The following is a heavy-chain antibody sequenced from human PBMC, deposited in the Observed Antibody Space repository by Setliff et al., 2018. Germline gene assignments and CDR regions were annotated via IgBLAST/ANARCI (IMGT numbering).Heavy chain of an antibody. V-gene: IGHV1-18*01. CDR2: ISTDDGDT. CDR1: GYTFTTHG. D-gene: IGHD2-21*02. J-gene: IGHJ3*01. Sequence: GASVKVSCKASGYTFTTHGISWVRQAPGQGLEWMGWISTDDGDTNFAQKFQGRVTLTTDTSTGTAYMELRSLTFDDTAVYYCARDWFCSGGDCSDVFDFWGQGTMVT. CDR3: ARDWFCSGGDCSDVFDF.